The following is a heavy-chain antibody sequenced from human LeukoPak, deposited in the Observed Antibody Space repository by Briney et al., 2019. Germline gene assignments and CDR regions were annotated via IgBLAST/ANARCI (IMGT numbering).Heavy chain of an antibody. D-gene: IGHD4-17*01. CDR2: IYYSGST. V-gene: IGHV4-59*01. J-gene: IGHJ4*02. CDR3: ARAPDYGDSPYFDY. CDR1: GGSISSYY. Sequence: PSETLSLTCTVYGGSISSYYWSWIRQPPGKGLEWIGYIYYSGSTNYNPSLKSRVTISVDTSKNQFSLKLSSVTAADTAVYYCARAPDYGDSPYFDYWGQGTLVTVSS.